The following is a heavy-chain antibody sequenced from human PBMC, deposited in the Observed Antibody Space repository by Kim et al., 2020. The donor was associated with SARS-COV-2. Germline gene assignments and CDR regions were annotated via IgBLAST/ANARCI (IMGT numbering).Heavy chain of an antibody. D-gene: IGHD1-7*01. Sequence: GGSLRLSCAASGFTFSSYGMHWVRQAPGKGLEWVAVIWYDGSNKYYADSVKGRFTISRDNSKNTLYLQMNSLRAEDTAVYYCARPGNWNYKFHYGMDVWGQGTTVTVSS. CDR1: GFTFSSYG. J-gene: IGHJ6*02. CDR2: IWYDGSNK. CDR3: ARPGNWNYKFHYGMDV. V-gene: IGHV3-33*01.